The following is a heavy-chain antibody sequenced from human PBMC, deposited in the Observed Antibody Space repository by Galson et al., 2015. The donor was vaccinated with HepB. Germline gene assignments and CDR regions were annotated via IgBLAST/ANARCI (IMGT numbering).Heavy chain of an antibody. CDR3: ARDRVYYDFWSGNFDY. D-gene: IGHD3-3*01. Sequence: VSCKASGYTFTSYGISWVRQAPGQGLEWMGWISAYNGNTNYAQKLQGRVTMTTDTSTSTAYMELRSLRSDDTAVYYCARDRVYYDFWSGNFDYWGQGTLVTVSS. J-gene: IGHJ4*02. CDR2: ISAYNGNT. CDR1: GYTFTSYG. V-gene: IGHV1-18*04.